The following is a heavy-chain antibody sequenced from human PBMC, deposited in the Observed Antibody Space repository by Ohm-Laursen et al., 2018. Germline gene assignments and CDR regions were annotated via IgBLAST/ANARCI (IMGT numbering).Heavy chain of an antibody. D-gene: IGHD5-18*01. Sequence: SQTLSLTRTVSGGSISSGGYYWSWIRQHPGKGLEWIGYIYYSGSTYYNPSLKSRVTISVDTSKNQFSLKLSSVTAADTAVYYCARDLYSYGHSHAFDIWGQGTMVTVSS. CDR1: GGSISSGGYY. V-gene: IGHV4-31*03. CDR2: IYYSGST. J-gene: IGHJ3*02. CDR3: ARDLYSYGHSHAFDI.